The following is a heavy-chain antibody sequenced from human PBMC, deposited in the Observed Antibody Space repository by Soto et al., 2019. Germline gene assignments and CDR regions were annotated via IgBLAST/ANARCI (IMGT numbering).Heavy chain of an antibody. D-gene: IGHD1-26*01. CDR2: IWYDGSNK. Sequence: QVQLVESGGGVVQPGRSLRLSCAASGFVFSTYVMHWVCQAPGKGLEWVAVIWYDGSNKYYADSVRGRFTIYRDNSTNTLFLQLNSLRAEDTGVYYSARAVGPFDYWGQGTLVTVSS. J-gene: IGHJ4*02. V-gene: IGHV3-33*01. CDR1: GFVFSTYV. CDR3: ARAVGPFDY.